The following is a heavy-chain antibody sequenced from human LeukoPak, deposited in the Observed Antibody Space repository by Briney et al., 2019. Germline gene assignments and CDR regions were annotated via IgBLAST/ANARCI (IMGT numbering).Heavy chain of an antibody. Sequence: PGGSLRLSCAASGFTFSDYYMSWIRQAPGKGLEWVSYISRGGNNIYYADSVKGRFIISRDNAKNSLYLQMNSLRAEDTAVYYCARELTVAGHYMDVWGKGTTVTVSS. CDR1: GFTFSDYY. J-gene: IGHJ6*03. D-gene: IGHD6-19*01. CDR2: ISRGGNNI. CDR3: ARELTVAGHYMDV. V-gene: IGHV3-11*01.